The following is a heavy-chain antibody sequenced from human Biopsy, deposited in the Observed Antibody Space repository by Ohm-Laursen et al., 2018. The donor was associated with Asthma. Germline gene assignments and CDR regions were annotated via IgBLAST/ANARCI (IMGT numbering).Heavy chain of an antibody. CDR1: GGTFNAYV. CDR3: ARKAGSCISRTCYSLDF. Sequence: SVKVSCKPLGGTFNAYVISWVRQAPGQGLEWMGGINSVFGTTTYPQKFQDRVTITADDSTSTAYMELSSLRSEDTAVYYCARKAGSCISRTCYSLDFWGQGTLVTVSS. D-gene: IGHD2-2*01. V-gene: IGHV1-69*13. J-gene: IGHJ4*02. CDR2: INSVFGTT.